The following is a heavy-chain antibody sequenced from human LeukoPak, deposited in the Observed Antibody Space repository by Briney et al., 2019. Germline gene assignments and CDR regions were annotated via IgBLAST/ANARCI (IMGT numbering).Heavy chain of an antibody. J-gene: IGHJ6*02. V-gene: IGHV3-30*18. CDR1: GFTFSSYG. CDR3: AKTGYSSGWYPYYYYYGMDV. Sequence: GGSLRLSCAASGFTFSSYGMHWVRQAPGKGLEWVAVISYDGSNKYYADSVKGRFTISRDNSKNTLYLQMNSLRAEDTAVYYCAKTGYSSGWYPYYYYYGMDVWGQGTTVTVSS. D-gene: IGHD6-19*01. CDR2: ISYDGSNK.